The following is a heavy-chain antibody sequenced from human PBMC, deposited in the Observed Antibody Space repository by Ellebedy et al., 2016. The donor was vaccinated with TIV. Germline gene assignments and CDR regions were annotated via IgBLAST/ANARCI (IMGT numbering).Heavy chain of an antibody. V-gene: IGHV3-23*01. CDR3: VKGLGYCSSASCYEDY. CDR1: GFIFSSSA. J-gene: IGHJ4*02. Sequence: GGSLRLSXAASGFIFSSSAMNWVRQAPGKGLEWVSVITRSGGGIYYAESVKGRFTISRDDSKNTLYLQTNSLRAEDTAVYYCVKGLGYCSSASCYEDYWGQGTLVTVSS. CDR2: ITRSGGGI. D-gene: IGHD2-2*01.